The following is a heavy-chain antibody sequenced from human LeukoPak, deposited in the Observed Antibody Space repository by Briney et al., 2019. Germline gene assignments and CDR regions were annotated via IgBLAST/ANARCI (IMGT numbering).Heavy chain of an antibody. CDR1: GGSFSGYY. D-gene: IGHD3-3*01. CDR3: ARDQTVVWSGYPSDP. CDR2: INHSGSA. J-gene: IGHJ5*02. V-gene: IGHV4-34*01. Sequence: SETLSPTCAVYGGSFSGYYWSWIRQPPGKGLEWIGEINHSGSANYNPSLKSRVTKSVDTSKNQFSLKLSSVTAADTAVYYCARDQTVVWSGYPSDPWGQGTLVTVSS.